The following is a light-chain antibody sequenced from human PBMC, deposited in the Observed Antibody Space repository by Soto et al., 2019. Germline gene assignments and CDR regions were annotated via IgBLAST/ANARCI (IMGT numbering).Light chain of an antibody. CDR3: QQRSNYIT. V-gene: IGKV3-11*01. Sequence: TPSSSTVSLYPGETATLSRRASQSVSRYLAWYQQKVGQAPRLLIYDASNRATGIPARFSGSGSGTDFTLTISSLEPEDFAVYYCQQRSNYITFGQGRRLEVK. CDR1: QSVSRY. CDR2: DAS. J-gene: IGKJ5*01.